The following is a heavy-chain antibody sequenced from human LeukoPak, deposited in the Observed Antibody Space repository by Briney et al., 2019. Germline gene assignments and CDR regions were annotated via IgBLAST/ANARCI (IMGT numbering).Heavy chain of an antibody. J-gene: IGHJ4*02. Sequence: SETLSLTCGVSGGSINSYGYYWAWIRQPPGKRPEWIGSIFYSGSTHYNPSLQSRITISADTSKGQFSLKLSSVTAADTAVYYCARQGVGATDFWGQGSLVTVSS. CDR1: GGSINSYGYY. V-gene: IGHV4-39*01. CDR2: IFYSGST. CDR3: ARQGVGATDF. D-gene: IGHD1-26*01.